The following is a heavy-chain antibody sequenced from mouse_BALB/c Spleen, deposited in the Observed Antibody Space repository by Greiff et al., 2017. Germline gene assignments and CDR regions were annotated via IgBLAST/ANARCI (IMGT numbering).Heavy chain of an antibody. CDR3: NAYYGYERAMDY. J-gene: IGHJ4*01. V-gene: IGHV14-4*02. CDR2: IDPENGDT. Sequence: VQLQQSGAELVRSGASVKLSCTASGFNITDYYMHWVKQRPEQGLEWIGWIDPENGDTEYAPKFQGKATMTADTSSNTAYLQLSSLTSEDTAVYYCNAYYGYERAMDYWGQGTSVTVSS. CDR1: GFNITDYY. D-gene: IGHD2-2*01.